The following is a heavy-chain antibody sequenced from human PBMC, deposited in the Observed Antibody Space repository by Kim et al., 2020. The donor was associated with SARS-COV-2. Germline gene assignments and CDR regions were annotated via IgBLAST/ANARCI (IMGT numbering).Heavy chain of an antibody. Sequence: GGSLRLSCAASGFNFEGYAMHWLRQAPGKGLEWVSGISWNSGSRGYADSVKGRVTISRDNAKNSLYLQMNSLRPEDTALYYCARGSSTFENWNWFDPWGQGTLVTVSS. J-gene: IGHJ5*02. D-gene: IGHD6-13*01. V-gene: IGHV3-9*01. CDR2: ISWNSGSR. CDR1: GFNFEGYA. CDR3: ARGSSTFENWNWFDP.